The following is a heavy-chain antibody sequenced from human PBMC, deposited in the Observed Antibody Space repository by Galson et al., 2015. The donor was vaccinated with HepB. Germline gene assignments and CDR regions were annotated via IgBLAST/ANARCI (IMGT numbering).Heavy chain of an antibody. D-gene: IGHD4-17*01. V-gene: IGHV2-5*02. Sequence: PALVKPTQTLTLTCTFSGFSLSTSGVGVGWIRQPPGKALEWLALIYWDDDKRYSPSLKSRLTITKDTSKNQVVLTMTNMGPVDTATYYCAHRLPTVTKRSRGFDYWGQGTLVTVSS. J-gene: IGHJ4*02. CDR3: AHRLPTVTKRSRGFDY. CDR1: GFSLSTSGVG. CDR2: IYWDDDK.